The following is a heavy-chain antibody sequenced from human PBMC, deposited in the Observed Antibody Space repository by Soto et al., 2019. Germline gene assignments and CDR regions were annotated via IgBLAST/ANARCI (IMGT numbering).Heavy chain of an antibody. CDR3: ARDEAAAAGAFQH. CDR1: SGSISSSNW. Sequence: QVQLQESGPGLVKPSGTLSLTCAVSSGSISSSNWWSWVRQPPGKGLAWIGEIYHSGSTNYNPSLKCRVTISVDKSKNQFSLKLSSVTAADTAVYYCARDEAAAAGAFQHWGQGTLVTVSS. J-gene: IGHJ1*01. V-gene: IGHV4-4*02. CDR2: IYHSGST. D-gene: IGHD6-13*01.